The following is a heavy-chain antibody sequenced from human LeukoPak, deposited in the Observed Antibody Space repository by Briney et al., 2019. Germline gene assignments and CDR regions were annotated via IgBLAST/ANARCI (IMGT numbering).Heavy chain of an antibody. CDR2: ISYDGSNK. D-gene: IGHD2-2*01. V-gene: IGHV3-30-3*01. CDR3: ARDWGYCSSTSCYSDFDY. J-gene: IGHJ4*02. CDR1: GFTSSSYA. Sequence: PGRSLRLSCAASGFTSSSYAMHWVRQAPGKGLEWVAVISYDGSNKYYADSVKGRFTISRDNSKNTLYLQMNSLRAEDTAVYYCARDWGYCSSTSCYSDFDYWGQGTLVTVSS.